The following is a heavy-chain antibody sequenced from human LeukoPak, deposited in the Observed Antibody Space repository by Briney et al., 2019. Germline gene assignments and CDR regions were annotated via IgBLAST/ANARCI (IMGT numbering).Heavy chain of an antibody. D-gene: IGHD4-17*01. CDR1: GFTFSSYW. Sequence: GSLRLSCAASGFTFSSYWMHWVRQAPGKGLVWVSRIKNDGRSTNSADSVKGRFTISRDDAKNTLYLQMNSLRADDTAVYYCARARNGDSLFDYWGQGTLVTVSS. V-gene: IGHV3-74*01. CDR3: ARARNGDSLFDY. CDR2: IKNDGRST. J-gene: IGHJ4*02.